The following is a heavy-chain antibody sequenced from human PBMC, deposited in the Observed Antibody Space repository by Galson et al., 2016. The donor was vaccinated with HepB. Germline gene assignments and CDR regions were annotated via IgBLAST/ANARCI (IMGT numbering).Heavy chain of an antibody. CDR3: ARSACSGGACYSYWYFDL. CDR2: IYPGDSDT. V-gene: IGHV5-51*01. Sequence: GAEVKKPGESLKISCQTSGYKFTGKWIGWVRQKPGKGLEWMGIIYPGDSDTRYSPSFQGQVTITADKAHSTAYLQWSSLKASATATYYCARSACSGGACYSYWYFDLWGRGTPLTVSS. CDR1: GYKFTGKW. J-gene: IGHJ2*01. D-gene: IGHD2-15*01.